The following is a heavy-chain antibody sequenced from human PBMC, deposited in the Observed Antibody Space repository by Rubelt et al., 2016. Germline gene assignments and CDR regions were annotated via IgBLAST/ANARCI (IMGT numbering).Heavy chain of an antibody. J-gene: IGHJ4*02. CDR1: GGSISSSSYY. D-gene: IGHD3-3*01. CDR2: SYDSGST. CDR3: ARITIFGVVGSHYFDY. Sequence: QLQLQESGPGLVKPSETLSLTCTVSGGSISSSSYYWGWIRQPPGKGLEWIGSSYDSGSTYYNPALEGRCTISVDTCKNQFSLRPSSVTAADTAVYYCARITIFGVVGSHYFDYWGQGTLVTVSS. V-gene: IGHV4-39*01.